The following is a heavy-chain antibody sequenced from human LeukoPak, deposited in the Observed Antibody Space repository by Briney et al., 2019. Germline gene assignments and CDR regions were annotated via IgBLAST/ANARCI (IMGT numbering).Heavy chain of an antibody. V-gene: IGHV3-21*01. D-gene: IGHD3-10*01. CDR3: ARHFGSGSYYYHYMDV. CDR1: GFTFSSYS. Sequence: GGSLRLSCAASGFTFSSYSMNWVRQAPGKGLEWVSSISSSSSYIYYADSVQGRFTISRDDAKNSLYLQMNSLRAEDTAVYYCARHFGSGSYYYHYMDVWGKGTTVTVSS. J-gene: IGHJ6*03. CDR2: ISSSSSYI.